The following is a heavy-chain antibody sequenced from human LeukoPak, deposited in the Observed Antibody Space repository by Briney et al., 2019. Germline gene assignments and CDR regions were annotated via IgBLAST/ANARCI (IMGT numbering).Heavy chain of an antibody. V-gene: IGHV4-34*01. CDR3: ARGKGTGWTFDY. Sequence: SETLSLTCAVYGGSFSGYYWTWISQPPGKGLEWIGEINHSGSTNYNPSLKSRVTISVDTSKNQFSLKLSSVTAADTAVYYCARGKGTGWTFDYWGQGTLSPSPQ. CDR2: INHSGST. D-gene: IGHD6-19*01. J-gene: IGHJ4*02. CDR1: GGSFSGYY.